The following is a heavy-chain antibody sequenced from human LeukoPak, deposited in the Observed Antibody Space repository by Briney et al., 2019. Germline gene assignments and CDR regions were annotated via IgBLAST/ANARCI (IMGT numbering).Heavy chain of an antibody. CDR1: GFTVSSNY. Sequence: GGSLRLSCAASGFTVSSNYMSWVRQAPGKGLEWVSVIYSGGSTYYADSVKGRSTISRDNSKNTLYLQMNSLRAEDTAVYYCARGSSSTSCFDYWGQGTLVTVSS. CDR3: ARGSSSTSCFDY. CDR2: IYSGGST. J-gene: IGHJ4*02. V-gene: IGHV3-66*02. D-gene: IGHD2-2*01.